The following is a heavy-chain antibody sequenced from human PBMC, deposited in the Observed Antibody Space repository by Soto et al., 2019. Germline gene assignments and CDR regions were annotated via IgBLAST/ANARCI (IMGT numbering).Heavy chain of an antibody. D-gene: IGHD3-9*01. J-gene: IGHJ4*02. CDR1: GGTFSSYA. Sequence: SVKVSCKASGGTFSSYAISWVRQAPGQGLEWMGGIIPIFGTANYAQKFQGRVTITADESTSTAYMELSSLRSEDTAVYYCARGGLRYFDWLPQYYFDYWGQGTLVTVSS. V-gene: IGHV1-69*13. CDR2: IIPIFGTA. CDR3: ARGGLRYFDWLPQYYFDY.